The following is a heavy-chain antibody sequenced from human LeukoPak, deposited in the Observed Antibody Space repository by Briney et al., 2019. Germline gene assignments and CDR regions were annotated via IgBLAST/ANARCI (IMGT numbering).Heavy chain of an antibody. V-gene: IGHV3-48*03. Sequence: GGSLTLSYAPSGFTFSIYEMNWVRQSPGKGLEWVSYISSSGSTIYYADSVKGRFTISRDNAKNSLYLQMNSLRAEDTAVYYCARDTWGSGSPRYFDYWGQGTLVTVSS. J-gene: IGHJ4*02. CDR3: ARDTWGSGSPRYFDY. CDR1: GFTFSIYE. CDR2: ISSSGSTI. D-gene: IGHD3-10*01.